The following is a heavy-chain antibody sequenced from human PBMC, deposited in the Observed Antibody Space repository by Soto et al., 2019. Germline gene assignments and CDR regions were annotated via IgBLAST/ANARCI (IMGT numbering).Heavy chain of an antibody. J-gene: IGHJ4*02. CDR1: GFSISSDGVG. Sequence: QITLKESGPTLVKPTQTLTLTCTFSGFSISSDGVGVGWIRQPPGTALEWLAIFYWDDDRRYSPSLKNRLTITKDTSKNQVVLTMTNMDPVDTATYFCAHSRRRESCSGGSCYYFDFWGQGTLVTVSS. V-gene: IGHV2-5*02. CDR2: FYWDDDR. CDR3: AHSRRRESCSGGSCYYFDF. D-gene: IGHD2-15*01.